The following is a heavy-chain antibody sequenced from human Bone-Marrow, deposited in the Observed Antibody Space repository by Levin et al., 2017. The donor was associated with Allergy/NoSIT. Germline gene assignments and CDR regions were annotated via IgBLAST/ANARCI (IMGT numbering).Heavy chain of an antibody. J-gene: IGHJ5*02. CDR2: IYYSGST. V-gene: IGHV4-61*01. CDR1: GGSVSSGSYY. Sequence: SETLSLTCTVSGGSVSSGSYYWSWLRQPPGKGLEWIGYIYYSGSTNYNPSLKSRVTISVDTSKNQFSLKLSSVTAADTAVYYCARAPRLLGYCSGGSCYWFDPWGQGTLVTVSS. CDR3: ARAPRLLGYCSGGSCYWFDP. D-gene: IGHD2-15*01.